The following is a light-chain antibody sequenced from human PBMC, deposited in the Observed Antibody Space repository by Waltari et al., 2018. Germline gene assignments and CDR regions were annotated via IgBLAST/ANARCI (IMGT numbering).Light chain of an antibody. V-gene: IGKV3-11*01. CDR3: QQRSDLLLT. J-gene: IGKJ4*01. Sequence: ESVLHKPPATLSLAPGETATLSCRASQCFRSYLAWYQQKSGQAPRLPIYDASNSATGIPARFRGGGSGTDFTLTISSLEPEDFAVYYCQQRSDLLLTFGGGTKVEIK. CDR1: QCFRSY. CDR2: DAS.